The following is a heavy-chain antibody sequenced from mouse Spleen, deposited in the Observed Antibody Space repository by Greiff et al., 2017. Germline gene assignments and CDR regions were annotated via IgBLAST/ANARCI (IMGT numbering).Heavy chain of an antibody. V-gene: IGHV1-74*01. D-gene: IGHD1-1*01. J-gene: IGHJ3*01. CDR1: GYTFTSYW. Sequence: VQLQQPGAELVKPGASVKVSCKASGYTFTSYWMHWVKQRPGQGLEWIGRIHPSDSDTNYNQKFKGKATLTVDKSSSTAYMQLSSLTSEDSAFYYCAIFPTVVATRFAYWGQGTLVTVSA. CDR3: AIFPTVVATRFAY. CDR2: IHPSDSDT.